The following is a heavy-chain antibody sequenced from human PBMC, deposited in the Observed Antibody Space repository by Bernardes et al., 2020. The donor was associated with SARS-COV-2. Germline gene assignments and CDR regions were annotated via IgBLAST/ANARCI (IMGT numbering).Heavy chain of an antibody. V-gene: IGHV2-5*02. Sequence: SGPTLVKPTQTLTLTCTFSGFSLSTSGVGVGWIRQPPGKALEWLALIYWDDDKRYSPSLKSRLTITKDTSKNQVVLTMTNMDPVDTATYYCAHRPGAQTYYYGSGSYVFDYWGQGTLVTVSS. J-gene: IGHJ4*02. CDR1: GFSLSTSGVG. CDR3: AHRPGAQTYYYGSGSYVFDY. CDR2: IYWDDDK. D-gene: IGHD3-10*01.